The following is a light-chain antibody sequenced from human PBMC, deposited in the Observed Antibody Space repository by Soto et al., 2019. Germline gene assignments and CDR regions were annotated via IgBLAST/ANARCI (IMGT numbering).Light chain of an antibody. CDR2: GAS. CDR1: QSVSNSY. Sequence: EIVLTQSPGTLPLSPGERATLSCRASQSVSNSYLAWYQHKPGQAPRLLIYGASSRATGIPDRFSGSGSGTDFTLTISRLEPEDFAVYYCQQYDSSLYTFGQGTKLEIK. J-gene: IGKJ2*01. CDR3: QQYDSSLYT. V-gene: IGKV3-20*01.